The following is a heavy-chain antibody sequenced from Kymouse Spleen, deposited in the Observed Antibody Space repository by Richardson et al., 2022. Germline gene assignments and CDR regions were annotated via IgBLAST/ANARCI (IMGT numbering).Heavy chain of an antibody. CDR3: AKIGVLLWFGELPRYYYYGMDV. Sequence: QVQLQESGPGLVKPSGTLSLTCAVSGGSISSSNWWSWVRQPPGKGLEWIGEIYHSGSTNYNPSLKSRVTISVDKSKNQFSLKLSSVTAADTAVYYCAKIGVLLWFGELPRYYYYGMDVWGQGTTVTVSS. V-gene: IGHV4-4*02. J-gene: IGHJ6*02. CDR2: IYHSGST. D-gene: IGHD3-10*01. CDR1: GGSISSSNW.